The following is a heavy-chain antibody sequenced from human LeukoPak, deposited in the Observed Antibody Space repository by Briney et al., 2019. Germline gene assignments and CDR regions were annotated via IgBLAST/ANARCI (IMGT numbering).Heavy chain of an antibody. CDR3: AKDRYSTSSTFTVNPFDY. D-gene: IGHD2-2*01. V-gene: IGHV3-30*02. CDR2: IWFDGRDK. J-gene: IGHJ4*02. CDR1: GFTFSSYG. Sequence: GGSLRLSCAASGFTFSSYGMNWVRQVPGKGLEWVAFIWFDGRDKYYADSVKGRFTISRDNSEGTLDLQMNSLRVEDTAVYYCAKDRYSTSSTFTVNPFDYWGQGILVTVSS.